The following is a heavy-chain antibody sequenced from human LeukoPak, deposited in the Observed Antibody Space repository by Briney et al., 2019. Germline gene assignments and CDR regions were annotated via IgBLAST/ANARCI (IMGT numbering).Heavy chain of an antibody. Sequence: GGSQRLSCAASGFTFHKNGMSCVRQAPGKGLEWVSTISGSSRSTYHAESVKGRFTISRDNDRNSLYLQMNSLRAEDTAVYYCAREATGYYDSSGYLFDYWGQGTLVTVSS. CDR2: ISGSSRST. D-gene: IGHD3-22*01. CDR3: AREATGYYDSSGYLFDY. CDR1: GFTFHKNG. V-gene: IGHV3-21*01. J-gene: IGHJ4*02.